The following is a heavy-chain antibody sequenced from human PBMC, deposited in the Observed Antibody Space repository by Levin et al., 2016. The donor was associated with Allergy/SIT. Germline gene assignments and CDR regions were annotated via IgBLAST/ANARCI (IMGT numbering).Heavy chain of an antibody. V-gene: IGHV1-46*01. D-gene: IGHD4-17*01. CDR3: AREGNPTVTTEHAFDI. J-gene: IGHJ3*02. CDR2: INPSGGST. Sequence: WVRQAPGQGLEWMGIINPSGGSTSYAQKFQGRVTMTRDTSTSTVYMELSSLRSEDTAVYYCAREGNPTVTTEHAFDIWGQGTMVTVSS.